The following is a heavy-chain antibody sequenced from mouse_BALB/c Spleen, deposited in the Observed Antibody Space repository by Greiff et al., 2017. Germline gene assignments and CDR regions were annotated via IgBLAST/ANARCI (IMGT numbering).Heavy chain of an antibody. J-gene: IGHJ3*01. D-gene: IGHD2-4*01. V-gene: IGHV14-1*02. CDR2: IDPENGNT. Sequence: VQLQQSGAELVRPGALVKLSCKASGFNIKDYYMHWVKQRPEQGLEWIGWIDPENGNTIYDPKFQGKASITADTSSNTAYLQLSSLTSEDTAVYYCARAITTRTWFAYWGQGTLVTVSA. CDR1: GFNIKDYY. CDR3: ARAITTRTWFAY.